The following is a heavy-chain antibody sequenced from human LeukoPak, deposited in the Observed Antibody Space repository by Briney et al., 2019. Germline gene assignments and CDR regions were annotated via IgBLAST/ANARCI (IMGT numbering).Heavy chain of an antibody. D-gene: IGHD6-13*01. CDR3: ARSRAVRIAAAGRFDY. CDR2: IYYSGST. CDR1: GGSISSYY. V-gene: IGHV4-59*12. J-gene: IGHJ4*02. Sequence: PSETLSLTCTVSGGSISSYYWSWIRQPPGKGLEWIGYIYYSGSTNYNPSLKSRVTISVDTSKNQFSLKLNSVTPEDTAVYYCARSRAVRIAAAGRFDYWGQGTLVTVSS.